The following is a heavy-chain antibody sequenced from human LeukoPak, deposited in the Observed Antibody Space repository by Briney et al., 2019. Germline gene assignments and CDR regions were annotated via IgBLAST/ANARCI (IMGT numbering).Heavy chain of an antibody. J-gene: IGHJ3*02. Sequence: GGSLRLSCAASGFTFSSYSMNWFRQAPGKGLEWVSSISSSSSYIYYADSVKGRFTISRDNAKNSLYLQMNSLRAEDTAVYYCARDRDIVGATTDAYDIWGQGTMVTVSS. D-gene: IGHD1-26*01. CDR2: ISSSSSYI. CDR3: ARDRDIVGATTDAYDI. CDR1: GFTFSSYS. V-gene: IGHV3-21*01.